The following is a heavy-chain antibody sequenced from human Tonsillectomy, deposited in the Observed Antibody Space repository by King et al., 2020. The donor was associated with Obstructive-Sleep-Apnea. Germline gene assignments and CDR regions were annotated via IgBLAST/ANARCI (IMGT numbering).Heavy chain of an antibody. J-gene: IGHJ4*02. CDR3: TRPYYYDSSATDY. D-gene: IGHD3-22*01. Sequence: VQLVESGGGLVQPGGSLKLSCAASGFTFSGSAMHWVRQASGKGLEWVGRIRSKANSYATAYAASVKGRFTISRDDSKNTAYLQMNSLKTEDTAVYYCTRPYYYDSSATDYWGQRTLVTVSS. CDR2: IRSKANSYAT. V-gene: IGHV3-73*01. CDR1: GFTFSGSA.